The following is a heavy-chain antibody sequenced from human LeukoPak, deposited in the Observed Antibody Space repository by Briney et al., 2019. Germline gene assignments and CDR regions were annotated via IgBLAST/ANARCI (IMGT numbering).Heavy chain of an antibody. CDR3: ARRRVTFGRGVDITSYYFDY. Sequence: GGSLRLSCAASGFTLSNYWITWVRQAPGKGLEWVSGISWNSSSTDYANSVKGRFTISRDNAKNSLYLQMNSLRAEDTALYYCARRRVTFGRGVDITSYYFDYWGQGDLVTVSS. J-gene: IGHJ4*02. D-gene: IGHD3-10*01. V-gene: IGHV3-20*04. CDR1: GFTLSNYW. CDR2: ISWNSSST.